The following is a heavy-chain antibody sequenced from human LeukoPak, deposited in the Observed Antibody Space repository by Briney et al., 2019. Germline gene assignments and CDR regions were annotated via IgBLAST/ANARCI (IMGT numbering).Heavy chain of an antibody. CDR2: IYYSGTT. D-gene: IGHD6-13*01. Sequence: TETLSLTCTVSGGSISSSGYYWGWIRQPPGKGLEWIGSIYYSGTTYYNPSLKSRVIISADTSKNQFSLKLNSVTAADAAIYYCARRDAAIDFWGQGTLVTVSS. J-gene: IGHJ4*02. CDR1: GGSISSSGYY. V-gene: IGHV4-39*01. CDR3: ARRDAAIDF.